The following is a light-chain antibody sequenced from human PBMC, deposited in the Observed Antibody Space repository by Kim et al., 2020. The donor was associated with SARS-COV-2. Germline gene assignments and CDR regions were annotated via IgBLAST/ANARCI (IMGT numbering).Light chain of an antibody. CDR1: YIGGKS. CDR3: QGWDRIRDHRV. J-gene: IGLJ3*02. V-gene: IGLV3-21*04. CDR2: FDS. Sequence: SYELTQPPSVSVAPRRTARIPCGGSYIGGKSAHWYQQRPGQAPVLIIDFDSGRRSGIPERFSASHSGDTATLTITRVEAGDEADYFCQGWDRIRDHRVFGGGTQLTVL.